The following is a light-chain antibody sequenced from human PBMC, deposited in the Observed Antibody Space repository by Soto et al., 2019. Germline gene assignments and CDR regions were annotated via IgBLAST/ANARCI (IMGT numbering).Light chain of an antibody. V-gene: IGLV2-14*01. CDR3: GSYTTSSTYV. CDR2: DVS. Sequence: QSVLAQPASGSGSPGQSITISCTGTSSDIDAYNYVSWYQQHPGKAPKLMIYDVSNRPSGISNRFSGSKSGNTASLTISGLQAEDEADYYCGSYTTSSTYVFGNGTQVTVL. J-gene: IGLJ1*01. CDR1: SSDIDAYNY.